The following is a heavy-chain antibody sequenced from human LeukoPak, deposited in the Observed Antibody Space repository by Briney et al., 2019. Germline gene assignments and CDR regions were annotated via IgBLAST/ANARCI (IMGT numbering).Heavy chain of an antibody. D-gene: IGHD3-10*01. CDR3: ASSYITLLRGVIPHDAFDI. CDR1: GGSISSSSYY. CDR2: IYYSGST. Sequence: NPSETLSLTCTVSGGSISSSSYYWGWIRQPPGKGLEWIGSIYYSGSTYYNPSLKSRVTISVDTSKNQFSLKLSSVTAADTAVYYCASSYITLLRGVIPHDAFDIWGQGTMVTVSS. J-gene: IGHJ3*02. V-gene: IGHV4-39*01.